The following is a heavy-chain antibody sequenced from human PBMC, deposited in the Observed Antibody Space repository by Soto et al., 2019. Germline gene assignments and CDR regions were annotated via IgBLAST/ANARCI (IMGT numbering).Heavy chain of an antibody. Sequence: QVQLVESGGGVVQPGRSLRLSCAASGFTFSSYGMHWVRQAPGKGLEWVAVISYDGSNKYYADSVKGRLTISRDNSKNPRYLQMNSLRAEDTAVYYCAKDITVAGSRWGYYYYYGLDVWGQGTTVTVSS. CDR1: GFTFSSYG. D-gene: IGHD6-19*01. CDR3: AKDITVAGSRWGYYYYYGLDV. V-gene: IGHV3-30*18. J-gene: IGHJ6*02. CDR2: ISYDGSNK.